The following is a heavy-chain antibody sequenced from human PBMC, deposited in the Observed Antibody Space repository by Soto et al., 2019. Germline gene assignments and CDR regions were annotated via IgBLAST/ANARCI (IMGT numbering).Heavy chain of an antibody. V-gene: IGHV3-30-3*01. CDR2: ISYDGSNK. Sequence: GGSLRLSCAASGFTFSSYAMHWVRQAPGKGLEWVAVISYDGSNKYYADSVKGRFTISRDNSKNTLYLQMNSLRAEDTAVYYCASTYSSGGFDYWGQGTPVTVSS. CDR3: ASTYSSGGFDY. CDR1: GFTFSSYA. D-gene: IGHD6-19*01. J-gene: IGHJ4*02.